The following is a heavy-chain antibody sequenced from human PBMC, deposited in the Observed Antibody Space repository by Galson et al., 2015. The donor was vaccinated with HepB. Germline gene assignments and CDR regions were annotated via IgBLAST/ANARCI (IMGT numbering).Heavy chain of an antibody. Sequence: SVKVSCKTSGGTFSSYAISWVRQAPGQGLEWMGRIIPILGIANYAQKFQGRVTITADKSTSTAYMELNSLRAEDTAVYYCAKVVGKGGSSSWNGYFDYWGQGTLVTVSS. CDR1: GGTFSSYA. CDR2: IIPILGIA. V-gene: IGHV1-69*04. D-gene: IGHD6-13*01. J-gene: IGHJ4*02. CDR3: AKVVGKGGSSSWNGYFDY.